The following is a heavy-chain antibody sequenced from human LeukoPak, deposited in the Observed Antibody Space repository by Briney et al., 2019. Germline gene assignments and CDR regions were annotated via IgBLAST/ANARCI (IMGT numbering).Heavy chain of an antibody. J-gene: IGHJ6*02. D-gene: IGHD3-9*01. CDR1: GFTVSSNY. Sequence: GGSLRLSCAASGFTVSSNYMSWVRQAPGKGLEWVSVIHSGGSTYYADSVKGRFTISRDNSKNTLYLQMNSLRAEDTAVYYCASGVYYDILTGYSFYGMDVWAKGPRSPSP. CDR3: ASGVYYDILTGYSFYGMDV. CDR2: IHSGGST. V-gene: IGHV3-66*01.